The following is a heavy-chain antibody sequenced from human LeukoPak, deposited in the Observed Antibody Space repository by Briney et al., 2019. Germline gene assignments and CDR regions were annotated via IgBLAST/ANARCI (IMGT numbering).Heavy chain of an antibody. CDR2: INHSGST. D-gene: IGHD6-19*01. CDR3: ARAHLRRSSGWYYFDY. Sequence: SETLSLTCAVYGGSFSGYYWSWIRQPPGKGLEWIGEINHSGSTNYNPSLKSRVTISVDTSKNQFSLKLSSVTAADTAVYYCARAHLRRSSGWYYFDYWGQGTLVTVSS. J-gene: IGHJ4*02. V-gene: IGHV4-34*01. CDR1: GGSFSGYY.